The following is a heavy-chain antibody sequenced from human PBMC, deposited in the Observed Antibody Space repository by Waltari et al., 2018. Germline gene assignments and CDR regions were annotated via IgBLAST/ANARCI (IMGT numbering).Heavy chain of an antibody. CDR2: VSPNKGNT. CDR3: ARGAPYGDYLPCDY. V-gene: IGHV1-18*04. Sequence: QVQLVQSGAEVEKPGASVKVSCKAIGYTFTRYGISWVRQAPGQGLGGMGGVSPNKGNTDYEQKFQGRVTMATDTFMNTAYMELRSLRPDDTAVYYCARGAPYGDYLPCDYWGQGTLVTVSS. CDR1: GYTFTRYG. J-gene: IGHJ4*02. D-gene: IGHD4-17*01.